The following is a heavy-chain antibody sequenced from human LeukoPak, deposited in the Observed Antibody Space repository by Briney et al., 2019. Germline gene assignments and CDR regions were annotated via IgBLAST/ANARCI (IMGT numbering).Heavy chain of an antibody. Sequence: PSQTLSLTCTVSGGSISSGDYYWSWIRQPPGKGLEWIGYIYYSGSTYYNPSLKSRVTISVDTSKNQFSLKLSSVTAADTAVYYCARLLTYYYDSSRGAFDIWGQGTMVTVSS. CDR2: IYYSGST. D-gene: IGHD3-22*01. CDR3: ARLLTYYYDSSRGAFDI. CDR1: GGSISSGDYY. J-gene: IGHJ3*02. V-gene: IGHV4-30-4*01.